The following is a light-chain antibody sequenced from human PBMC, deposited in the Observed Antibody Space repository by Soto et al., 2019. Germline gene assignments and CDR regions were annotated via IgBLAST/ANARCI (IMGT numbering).Light chain of an antibody. Sequence: EMVMTQSPATLSVSPGERATLSCSASQSVSSNLAWYQQKPGQAPRLLIYGASTRATGIPARFSGSGSGTEFTLTISSLQSEDFAVYYCQPYNNWWTFGQGTKVEIK. J-gene: IGKJ1*01. CDR2: GAS. V-gene: IGKV3-15*01. CDR1: QSVSSN. CDR3: QPYNNWWT.